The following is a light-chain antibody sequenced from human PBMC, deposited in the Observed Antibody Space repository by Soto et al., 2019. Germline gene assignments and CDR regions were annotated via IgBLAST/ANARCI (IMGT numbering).Light chain of an antibody. CDR1: QSVDSSY. CDR3: QQYGNSPPT. J-gene: IGKJ1*01. CDR2: GAS. V-gene: IGKV3-20*01. Sequence: EIVLTQSPGTLSLSPGERATLSCRASQSVDSSYLAWYQQTPGQAPRLLMYGASSRATGIPDRFGGSGSGTDFTLTIIGLEPEDFAVYYCQQYGNSPPTFGQGTKVDIK.